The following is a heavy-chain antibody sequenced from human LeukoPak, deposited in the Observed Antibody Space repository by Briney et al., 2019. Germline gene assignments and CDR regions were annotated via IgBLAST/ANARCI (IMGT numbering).Heavy chain of an antibody. Sequence: SVNVSCKASGGTFSSYAISWVRQAPGQGLEWMGGIIPIFGTANYAQKFQGRVTITADKSTSTAYMELSSLRSEDTAVYYCARAPRVRGVIHYYYGMDVWGKGTTVTVSS. V-gene: IGHV1-69*06. CDR2: IIPIFGTA. CDR3: ARAPRVRGVIHYYYGMDV. CDR1: GGTFSSYA. J-gene: IGHJ6*04. D-gene: IGHD3-10*01.